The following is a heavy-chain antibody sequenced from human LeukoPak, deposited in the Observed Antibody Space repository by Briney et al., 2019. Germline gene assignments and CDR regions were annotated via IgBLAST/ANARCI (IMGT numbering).Heavy chain of an antibody. CDR2: ISRSSSRI. V-gene: IGHV3-48*01. CDR1: GFTFSTYS. CDR3: TRDPNALDY. Sequence: GGSLRLSCAASGFTFSTYSMNWVRQAPGKGLERVSYISRSSSRIHYADSVRGRFTISRDNARNSLYLQMNSLRAEDTGLYFCTRDPNALDYWGQGTLVTVSS. J-gene: IGHJ4*02.